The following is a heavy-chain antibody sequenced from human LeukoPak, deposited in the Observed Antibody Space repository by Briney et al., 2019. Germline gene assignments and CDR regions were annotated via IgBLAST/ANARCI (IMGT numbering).Heavy chain of an antibody. CDR3: ARESGRSADY. V-gene: IGHV3-11*04. Sequence: GGSLRLSCAASGFTFSAYYMTWIRQAPGKGPEWISYISSSGSLTYYPDSVKGRFTISRDNAKNSLYLQMSSLRAEDTAVYYCARESGRSADYWGQGTLVTVSS. CDR2: ISSSGSLT. CDR1: GFTFSAYY. D-gene: IGHD3-10*01. J-gene: IGHJ4*02.